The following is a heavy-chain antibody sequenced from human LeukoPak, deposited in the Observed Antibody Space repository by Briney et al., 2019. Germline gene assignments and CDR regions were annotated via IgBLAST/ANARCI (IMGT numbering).Heavy chain of an antibody. CDR1: GGSFSGYY. CDR2: IYHSGST. D-gene: IGHD4-11*01. J-gene: IGHJ4*02. Sequence: SETLSLTYAVYGGSFSGYYWGWIRQPPGKGLEWIGSIYHSGSTYYNPSLKSRVTISVDTSKNQFSLKLSSVTAADTAVYYCARSSQATVTRRGFDYWGQGTLVTVSS. CDR3: ARSSQATVTRRGFDY. V-gene: IGHV4-38-2*01.